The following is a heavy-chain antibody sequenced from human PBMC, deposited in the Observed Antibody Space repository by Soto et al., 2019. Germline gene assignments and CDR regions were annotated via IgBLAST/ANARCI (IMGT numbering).Heavy chain of an antibody. J-gene: IGHJ6*02. D-gene: IGHD4-4*01. V-gene: IGHV4-39*02. CDR2: VSHSGNT. Sequence: PSETLSLTCTVSGGSISSSSFYWGWVRQPPGKGLEWIGSVSHSGNTYYNPSLKSRVTISVDTPKNHFSLKLNSVTAADTAVYYCARSYSNTGYYYYGMDVWGQGTTVTVSS. CDR3: ARSYSNTGYYYYGMDV. CDR1: GGSISSSSFY.